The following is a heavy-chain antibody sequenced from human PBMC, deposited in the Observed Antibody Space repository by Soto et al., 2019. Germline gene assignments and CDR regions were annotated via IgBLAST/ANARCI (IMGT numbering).Heavy chain of an antibody. CDR2: TTAILGTR. D-gene: IGHD5-18*01. V-gene: IGHV1-69*13. CDR3: AAGDSGDTGDH. CDR1: GDTLSHYG. Sequence: SVKVSCKASGDTLSHYGVSWVRQVPGKGLEWMGGTTAILGTRDYAQKFQGRMTITSDESTTTSYIELNSLTSDDTALYYCAAGDSGDTGDHWGQGTLVTVSS. J-gene: IGHJ4*02.